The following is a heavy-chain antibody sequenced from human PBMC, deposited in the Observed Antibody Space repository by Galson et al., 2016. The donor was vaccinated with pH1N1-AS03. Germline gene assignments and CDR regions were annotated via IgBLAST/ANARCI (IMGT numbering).Heavy chain of an antibody. CDR2: ISYDGVTE. Sequence: SLRLSCAASGFTFSRYPIHWVRQAPGKGLEWEALISYDGVTEHYADSVKGRFTISRDNFKNTVYLQMNSLRADDTAVYYCARGYCGGGGCHNWGGMDVWGQGTTGTVSS. CDR3: ARGYCGGGGCHNWGGMDV. D-gene: IGHD2-15*01. V-gene: IGHV3-30*03. J-gene: IGHJ6*02. CDR1: GFTFSRYP.